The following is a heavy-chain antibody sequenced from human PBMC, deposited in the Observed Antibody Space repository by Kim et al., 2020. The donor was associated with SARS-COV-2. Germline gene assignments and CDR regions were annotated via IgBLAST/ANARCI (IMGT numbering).Heavy chain of an antibody. D-gene: IGHD3-22*01. Sequence: GGSLRLSCAASEFTFSNHGMHWVRQAPGKGLEWVAYVWHDGINKYYADSVKGRFTISRDNSKNTLYLQMNSLRAEDTAVYYCARAEGRSSGSRLFYDYGVDVWGQKTTVTVSS. CDR1: EFTFSNHG. CDR3: ARAEGRSSGSRLFYDYGVDV. V-gene: IGHV3-33*01. J-gene: IGHJ6*02. CDR2: VWHDGINK.